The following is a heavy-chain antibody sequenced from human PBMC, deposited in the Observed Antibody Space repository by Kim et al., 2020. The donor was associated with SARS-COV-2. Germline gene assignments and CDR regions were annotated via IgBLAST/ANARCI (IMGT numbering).Heavy chain of an antibody. J-gene: IGHJ3*02. CDR3: AREMYSSPSLPSGAFDI. Sequence: ASVKVSCKASGYTFTSYGISWVRQAPGQGLEWMGLISAYNGNTNYAQKPQGRGTMTTDTSTSTAYMELRSLRYDDTAGDDCAREMYSSPSLPSGAFDIWG. CDR1: GYTFTSYG. V-gene: IGHV1-18*01. CDR2: ISAYNGNT. D-gene: IGHD6-13*01.